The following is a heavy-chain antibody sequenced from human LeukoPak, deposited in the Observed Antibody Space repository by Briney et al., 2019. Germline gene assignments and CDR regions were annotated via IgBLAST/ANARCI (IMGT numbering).Heavy chain of an antibody. CDR2: ISSSSSYI. CDR3: ARGDKQLGHAFDI. Sequence: GGSLRLSCAASGFTFSSYEMNWVRQAPGKGLEWVSSISSSSSYIYYADSVKGRFTISRDNAKNSLYLQMNSLRVEDTALYYCARGDKQLGHAFDIWDQGTMVTVSS. D-gene: IGHD6-6*01. J-gene: IGHJ3*02. V-gene: IGHV3-21*01. CDR1: GFTFSSYE.